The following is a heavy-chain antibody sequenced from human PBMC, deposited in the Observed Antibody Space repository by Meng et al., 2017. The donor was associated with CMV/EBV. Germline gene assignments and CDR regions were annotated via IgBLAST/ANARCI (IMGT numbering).Heavy chain of an antibody. CDR1: GFTFSYYY. J-gene: IGHJ3*02. Sequence: GESLKISCAASGFTFSYYYMSWIRQAPGKGLEWVSYISSSGSTIYYADSVKGRFTISRDNAKNSLYLQMNSLRAEDAAVYYCARDRKGGYCSSTSCYDRAFDIWGQGTMVTVSS. V-gene: IGHV3-11*01. D-gene: IGHD2-2*01. CDR2: ISSSGSTI. CDR3: ARDRKGGYCSSTSCYDRAFDI.